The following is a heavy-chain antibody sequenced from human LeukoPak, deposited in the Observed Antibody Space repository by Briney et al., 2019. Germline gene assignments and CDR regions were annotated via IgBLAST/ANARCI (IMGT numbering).Heavy chain of an antibody. D-gene: IGHD6-19*01. CDR3: ARDSSGWYGVLNWFDP. V-gene: IGHV4-39*07. Sequence: SETLSLTCTVSGGSISSSSYYWGWIRQPPGKGLEWIGSIYYSGSTYYNPSLKSRVTISVDTSKNQFSLKLSSVTAADTAVYYCARDSSGWYGVLNWFDPWGQGTLVTVSS. CDR2: IYYSGST. J-gene: IGHJ5*02. CDR1: GGSISSSSYY.